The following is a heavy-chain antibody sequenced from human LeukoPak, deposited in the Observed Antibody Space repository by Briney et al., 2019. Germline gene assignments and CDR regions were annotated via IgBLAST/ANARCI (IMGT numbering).Heavy chain of an antibody. CDR1: GFTFSSYW. V-gene: IGHV3-7*01. CDR2: IKQDGSEK. J-gene: IGHJ5*02. Sequence: PGGSLRLSCAASGFTFSSYWMSWVRQAPGKGLEWVANIKQDGSEKYYVDSVKGRFTISRDNAKNSLYLQMNRLRAEDTAVYYCARTSSGWYEWFDPWGQGTLVTVSS. D-gene: IGHD6-19*01. CDR3: ARTSSGWYEWFDP.